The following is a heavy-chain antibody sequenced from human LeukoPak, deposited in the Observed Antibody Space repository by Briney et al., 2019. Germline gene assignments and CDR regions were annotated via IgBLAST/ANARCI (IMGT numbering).Heavy chain of an antibody. V-gene: IGHV3-7*03. CDR1: GTTFSRYW. CDR3: ARDGRPLDY. J-gene: IGHJ4*02. Sequence: GGSLRLSRVDSGTTFSRYWMSWVRQAPGKGLEWVANIKQDGGEKYYVDSVKGRFTISRDNAKNSLYLQMNSLRVEDTAVYYCARDGRPLDYWGQGTLVTVSS. CDR2: IKQDGGEK.